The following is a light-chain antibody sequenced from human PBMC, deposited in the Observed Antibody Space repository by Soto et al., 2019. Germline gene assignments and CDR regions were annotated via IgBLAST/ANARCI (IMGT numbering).Light chain of an antibody. J-gene: IGKJ1*01. Sequence: EIFSTQSPATLSVAPGEIATVSCGASQSVSSDLAWYHQKPGQAPRLLIYGASTRATGIPARFSGSGSGTEFTLTINSLQSEDFAVYYCQQYNNWPRTFGQGTKVDIK. V-gene: IGKV3-15*01. CDR3: QQYNNWPRT. CDR1: QSVSSD. CDR2: GAS.